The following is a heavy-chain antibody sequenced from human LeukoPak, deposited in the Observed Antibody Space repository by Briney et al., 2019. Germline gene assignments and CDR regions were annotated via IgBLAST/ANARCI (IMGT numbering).Heavy chain of an antibody. D-gene: IGHD5-18*01. CDR1: GYSISSGYY. V-gene: IGHV4-38-2*02. Sequence: SETLSLTCTVSGYSISSGYYWGWIRQPPGKGLEWIGSIYHSGSTYYNPSLKSRVTISVDTSKNQFSLKLSSVTAADTAVYYCARADYSYGSNYYYYYMDFWGKGTTVTVSS. CDR3: ARADYSYGSNYYYYYMDF. CDR2: IYHSGST. J-gene: IGHJ6*03.